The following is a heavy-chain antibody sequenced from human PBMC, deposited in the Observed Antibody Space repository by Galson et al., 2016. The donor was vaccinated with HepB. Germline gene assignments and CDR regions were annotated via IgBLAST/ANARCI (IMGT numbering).Heavy chain of an antibody. V-gene: IGHV1-69*13. CDR3: AKAFIAAAGTWEYFDY. CDR1: GGTFSSYA. D-gene: IGHD6-13*01. J-gene: IGHJ4*02. Sequence: SVKVSCKASGGTFSSYAISWVRQAPGQGLEWMGGIIPMFGTANYAQKFQGRVTISADGSTSTAYMELSSLRSEDTAVYYCAKAFIAAAGTWEYFDYWGQGTLVTVSS. CDR2: IIPMFGTA.